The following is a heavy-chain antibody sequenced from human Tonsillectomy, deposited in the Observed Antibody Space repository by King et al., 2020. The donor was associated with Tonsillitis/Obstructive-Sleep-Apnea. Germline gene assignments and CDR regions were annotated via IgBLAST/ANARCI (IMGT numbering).Heavy chain of an antibody. J-gene: IGHJ3*02. CDR1: GGSFSGYY. CDR3: ARARYCSGGSCYSDAFDI. D-gene: IGHD2-15*01. CDR2: INHSGST. V-gene: IGHV4-34*01. Sequence: VQLQQWGAGLLKPSETLSLTCAVYGGSFSGYYWSWIRQPPGKGLEWIGEINHSGSTNYNPSLKSRVTISVDTSKNPFSLKLSSVTAADTAVYYCARARYCSGGSCYSDAFDIWGQGTMVTVSS.